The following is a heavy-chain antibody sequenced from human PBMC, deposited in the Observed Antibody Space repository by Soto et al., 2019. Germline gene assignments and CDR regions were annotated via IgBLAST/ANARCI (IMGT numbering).Heavy chain of an antibody. V-gene: IGHV4-39*01. CDR1: GGSISSRSYY. Sequence: SETLSLTCTVFGGSISSRSYYWGWIRQPPGKGLEWIGSIYYSGTTYYHPSLESRVTISVDTSKNQFSLKLSSVTAADTAVYYCARQVGGSHGSNWFDPWGQGTLVTVSS. CDR2: IYYSGTT. CDR3: ARQVGGSHGSNWFDP. J-gene: IGHJ5*02. D-gene: IGHD3-16*01.